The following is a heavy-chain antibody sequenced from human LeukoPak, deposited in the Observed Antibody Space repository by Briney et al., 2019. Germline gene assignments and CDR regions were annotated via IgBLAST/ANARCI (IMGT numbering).Heavy chain of an antibody. J-gene: IGHJ6*02. V-gene: IGHV3-7*01. CDR1: GFTLSSYW. CDR3: ARGGYGSGRDYYYGLDV. D-gene: IGHD3-10*01. Sequence: GGSLRLSCAASGFTLSSYWMSWVRQAPGKGLEWVANIKQDGSEKYYVDSVKGRFTISKDNAKNSLYLQMNSLRAEDTAVYYCARGGYGSGRDYYYGLDVWGQGTTVTVSS. CDR2: IKQDGSEK.